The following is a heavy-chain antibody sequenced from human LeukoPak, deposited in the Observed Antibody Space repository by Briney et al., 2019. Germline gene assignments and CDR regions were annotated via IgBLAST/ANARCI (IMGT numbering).Heavy chain of an antibody. CDR2: INHSGST. Sequence: SETLSLTCAVYGGSFSGYYWSWIRQPPGKGLEWIGEINHSGSTSYNPSLKSRVTISVDTSKNQFSLKLSSVTAADTAVYYCARGGIYYGSGSYYYYFDYWGQGTLVTVSS. CDR1: GGSFSGYY. V-gene: IGHV4-34*01. D-gene: IGHD3-10*01. J-gene: IGHJ4*02. CDR3: ARGGIYYGSGSYYYYFDY.